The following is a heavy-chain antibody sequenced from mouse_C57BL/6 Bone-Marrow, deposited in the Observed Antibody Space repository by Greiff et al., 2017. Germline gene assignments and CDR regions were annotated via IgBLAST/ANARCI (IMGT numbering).Heavy chain of an antibody. CDR3: ARKTTMVTYYAMDY. D-gene: IGHD2-2*01. V-gene: IGHV1-55*01. CDR1: GYTFTSYW. Sequence: VQLKQPGAELVKPGASVKMSCKASGYTFTSYWITWVKQRPGQGLEWIGDIYPGSGSTNYNEKFKSKATLTVDTSSSTAYMQLSSLTSEDSAVYYCARKTTMVTYYAMDYWGQGTSVTVSS. J-gene: IGHJ4*01. CDR2: IYPGSGST.